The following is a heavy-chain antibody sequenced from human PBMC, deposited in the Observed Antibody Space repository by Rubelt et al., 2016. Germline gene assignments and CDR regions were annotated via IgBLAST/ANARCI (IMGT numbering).Heavy chain of an antibody. CDR1: GYTFTGYY. J-gene: IGHJ4*02. CDR3: ASSTVTTLDY. Sequence: QVQLVQSGAEVKKPGASVKVSCKASGYTFTGYYMHWVRQAPGQGLEWMGRINPNSGCTNYAQKFQGRVTMTRDTSASTAYMELSSLRSEDTAVYYCASSTVTTLDYWGQGTLVTVSS. V-gene: IGHV1-2*06. CDR2: INPNSGCT. D-gene: IGHD4-17*01.